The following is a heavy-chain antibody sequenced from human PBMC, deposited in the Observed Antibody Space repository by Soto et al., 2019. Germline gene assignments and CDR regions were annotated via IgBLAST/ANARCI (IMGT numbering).Heavy chain of an antibody. V-gene: IGHV4-34*01. CDR3: ARGSPLVYDYVWGSYRYSGYYFDY. CDR2: INHSGST. Sequence: QVQLQQWGAGLLKPSETLSLTCAVYGGSFSGYYWGWIRQPPGKGLEWIGEINHSGSTNYNPSLKSRVTISVDTSKNQFSLKLSSVTAADTAVYYCARGSPLVYDYVWGSYRYSGYYFDYWGQGTLVTVSS. D-gene: IGHD3-16*02. CDR1: GGSFSGYY. J-gene: IGHJ4*02.